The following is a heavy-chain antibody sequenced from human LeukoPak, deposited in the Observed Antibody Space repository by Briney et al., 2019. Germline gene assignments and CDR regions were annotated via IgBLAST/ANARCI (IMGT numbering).Heavy chain of an antibody. Sequence: PSETLSLTCTVSGGSISSYYWSWIRQPPGEGLEWIGYIYYSGSTNYNPSLKSRVTMSVDTSKNQFSLKLSSVTAADTAVYYCAREGGFYRPLDYSGQGMLVTVSS. CDR3: AREGGFYRPLDY. J-gene: IGHJ4*02. CDR2: IYYSGST. CDR1: GGSISSYY. D-gene: IGHD3-3*01. V-gene: IGHV4-59*01.